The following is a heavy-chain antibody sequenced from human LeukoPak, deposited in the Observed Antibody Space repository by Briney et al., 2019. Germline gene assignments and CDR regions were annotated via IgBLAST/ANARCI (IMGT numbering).Heavy chain of an antibody. J-gene: IGHJ6*04. CDR2: ISSSGSTI. Sequence: GGPLRLFCAASGLTFSSYEMNWARQAPGKGLEGVSYISSSGSTIYYADSVKGRFTISRDNAKNSLYLQMNSLRAEDAAVYFCAELGITMSGGVWGKGTTVTISS. D-gene: IGHD3-10*02. CDR1: GLTFSSYE. CDR3: AELGITMSGGV. V-gene: IGHV3-48*03.